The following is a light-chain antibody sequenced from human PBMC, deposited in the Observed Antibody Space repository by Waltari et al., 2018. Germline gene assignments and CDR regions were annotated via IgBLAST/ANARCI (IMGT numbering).Light chain of an antibody. J-gene: IGLJ2*01. Sequence: QSALTQPASVSGSPGQSITISCPGTSRDVGRDSLFPLSQQPPGQAPKIILYEVNKRPSGVSNRFSGSKSGDTASLTISGLQPEDEADYHCCSYAGRSSLVFGGGTKLTVL. CDR2: EVN. CDR3: CSYAGRSSLV. V-gene: IGLV2-23*02. CDR1: SRDVGRDSL.